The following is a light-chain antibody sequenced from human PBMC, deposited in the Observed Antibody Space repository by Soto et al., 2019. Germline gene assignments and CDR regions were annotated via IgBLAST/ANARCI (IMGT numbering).Light chain of an antibody. Sequence: DVVMTQSPLSLPVTPGEPASISCRSSQSLLHSNGYKYLDWYLQKPGQSPLLLIYLASNRASGVXDXSSGSGSGTDFTLKISRVEAEDVGVYYCMQRLQTPWTFGQGTKVEIK. CDR3: MQRLQTPWT. J-gene: IGKJ1*01. V-gene: IGKV2-28*01. CDR1: QSLLHSNGYKY. CDR2: LAS.